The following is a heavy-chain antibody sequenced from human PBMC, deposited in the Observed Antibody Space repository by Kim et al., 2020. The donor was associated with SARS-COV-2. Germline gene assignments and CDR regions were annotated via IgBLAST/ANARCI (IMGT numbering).Heavy chain of an antibody. CDR3: VPTGGVGGFDY. CDR2: ISGNGGST. D-gene: IGHD2-8*02. Sequence: GGSLRLSCAASGFTFSSYAMSWVRQAPGKGLEGVSAISGNGGSTYYADPVKGRFTISRDNSKSTLYLQMNSLRAEDTAVFYWVPTGGVGGFDYWGQGTLVTVSS. CDR1: GFTFSSYA. V-gene: IGHV3-23*01. J-gene: IGHJ4*02.